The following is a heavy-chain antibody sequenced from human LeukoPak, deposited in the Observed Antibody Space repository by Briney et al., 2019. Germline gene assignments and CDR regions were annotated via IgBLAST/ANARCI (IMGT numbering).Heavy chain of an antibody. D-gene: IGHD2-15*01. J-gene: IGHJ6*03. CDR1: GGSISSYY. Sequence: SETLSLTSTDPGGSISSYYWSSIRQPPGKGLEWVGYIYYSGSTNYNPSLKSRVTISVDTSKNQFSLKLSSVTAADTAVYYCARTTEGYCRGRSCYSYYYYMDVWGKGTTVTVSS. CDR3: ARTTEGYCRGRSCYSYYYYMDV. CDR2: IYYSGST. V-gene: IGHV4-59*01.